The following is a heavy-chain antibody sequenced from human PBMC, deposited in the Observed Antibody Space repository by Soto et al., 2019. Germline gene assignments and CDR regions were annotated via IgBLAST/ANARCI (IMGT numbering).Heavy chain of an antibody. D-gene: IGHD1-26*01. CDR1: GYTFSDYY. V-gene: IGHV1-2*02. Sequence: GASVKVSCKASGYTFSDYYVHWVREAPGQGLEWMGWINPSSGGTIYTQRFQGRVTMTRDTSISTVYMELSRLTSDDTAVYYCAREMGVIGAPGYTWLDPWGQGALVTVSS. CDR3: AREMGVIGAPGYTWLDP. CDR2: INPSSGGT. J-gene: IGHJ5*02.